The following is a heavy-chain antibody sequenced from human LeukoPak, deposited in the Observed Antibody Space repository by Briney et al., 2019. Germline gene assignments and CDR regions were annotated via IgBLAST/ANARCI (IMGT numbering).Heavy chain of an antibody. CDR2: IYSGGST. J-gene: IGHJ4*02. V-gene: IGHV3-53*01. CDR3: ARGPYYYDSSGYGGYFDY. D-gene: IGHD3-22*01. Sequence: PGGSLRLSCAASGLTVSSNYMSWVRQAPGKGLEWVSLIYSGGSTFYADSVKGRFTISRDNAKNSLYLQMNSLRAEDTAVYYCARGPYYYDSSGYGGYFDYWGQGTLVTVSS. CDR1: GLTVSSNY.